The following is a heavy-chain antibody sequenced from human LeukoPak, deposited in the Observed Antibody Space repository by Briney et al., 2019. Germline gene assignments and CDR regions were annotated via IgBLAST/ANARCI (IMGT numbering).Heavy chain of an antibody. CDR1: GFTFGSYA. CDR2: ISYDGSNK. CDR3: AKDSTHYSSSSHYFDY. J-gene: IGHJ4*02. V-gene: IGHV3-30*04. Sequence: GGSLRLSCAASGFTFGSYAMHWVRQAPGKGLEWVAVISYDGSNKYYADSVKGRFTISRDNSKNTLYLQMNSLRAEDTAVYYCAKDSTHYSSSSHYFDYWGQGTLVTVSS. D-gene: IGHD6-6*01.